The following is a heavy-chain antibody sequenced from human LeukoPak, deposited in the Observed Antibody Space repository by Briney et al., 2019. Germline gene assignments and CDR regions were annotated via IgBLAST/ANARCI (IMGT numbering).Heavy chain of an antibody. CDR3: ARHPEVLMAFDI. Sequence: SETLSLTCTVSGGSISSSSYYWGWIRQPPGKGLEGIGSMSYSGTTYSNPSLKRRVTISVDTSKNQFSLKVNSVTAADTGVYYCARHPEVLMAFDIWGQGTLVTVST. CDR2: MSYSGTT. J-gene: IGHJ3*02. CDR1: GGSISSSSYY. D-gene: IGHD1-14*01. V-gene: IGHV4-39*01.